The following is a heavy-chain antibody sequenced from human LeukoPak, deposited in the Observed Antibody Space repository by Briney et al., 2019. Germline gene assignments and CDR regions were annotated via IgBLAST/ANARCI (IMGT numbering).Heavy chain of an antibody. CDR2: IYYSGST. J-gene: IGHJ4*02. CDR1: GGSISSYY. Sequence: SETLSLTCTVSGGSISSYYWSWIRQPPGKGLEWIGYIYYSGSTNYNPSLKSRVTISVDTSKNQFSLKLSSVTAADTAVYYCARIAVAGTRGFDYWGQGTLVTVSS. V-gene: IGHV4-59*01. CDR3: ARIAVAGTRGFDY. D-gene: IGHD6-19*01.